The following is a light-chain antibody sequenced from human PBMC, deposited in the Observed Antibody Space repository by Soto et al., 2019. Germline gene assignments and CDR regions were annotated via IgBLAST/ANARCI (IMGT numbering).Light chain of an antibody. J-gene: IGKJ2*01. CDR3: HQYGSSPYT. CDR2: GAS. Sequence: EIVLTQSPGTLSLSPGERATLSCRASQSVSSSYLAWYQQKPGQAPRLLIYGASSRATGIPDRFSGSGSGKDFTLPIRRLEPEDFAVYYCHQYGSSPYTFGRGPSWRSN. V-gene: IGKV3-20*01. CDR1: QSVSSSY.